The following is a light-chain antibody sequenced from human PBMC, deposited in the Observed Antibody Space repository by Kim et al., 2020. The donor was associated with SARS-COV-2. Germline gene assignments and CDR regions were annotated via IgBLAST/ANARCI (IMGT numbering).Light chain of an antibody. J-gene: IGKJ4*01. CDR3: QQYGSSPPLT. CDR2: GAS. Sequence: PGERATLSCRASQSVSSSYLAWYQQKPGQAPRLLIYGASSRATGIPDRFSGSGSGTDFTLTISRLEPEDFAVYYCQQYGSSPPLTFGGGTKVDI. V-gene: IGKV3-20*01. CDR1: QSVSSSY.